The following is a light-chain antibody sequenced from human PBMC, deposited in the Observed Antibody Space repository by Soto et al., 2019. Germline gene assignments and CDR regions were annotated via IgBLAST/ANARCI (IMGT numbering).Light chain of an antibody. Sequence: IEITQSPATLSVSVGDRVTLSCRASQTICSRVAWYQQKPGKAPKLLIYRASTITTGVPARFSGSGSGTEFTLTITSLQPEDFATYYCQHNNSNSETFGQGTQVDIK. CDR1: QTICSR. CDR3: QHNNSNSET. V-gene: IGKV1-5*03. CDR2: RAS. J-gene: IGKJ1*01.